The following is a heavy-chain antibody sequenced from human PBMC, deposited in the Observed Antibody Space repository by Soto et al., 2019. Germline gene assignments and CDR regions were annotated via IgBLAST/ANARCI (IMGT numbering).Heavy chain of an antibody. CDR1: GGSFSGFF. CDR3: ARAAVAAGGPFDK. D-gene: IGHD2-15*01. V-gene: IGHV4-34*01. CDR2: ANHGGST. J-gene: IGHJ4*02. Sequence: PSETLSLTCAVSGGSFSGFFWGWIRQPPGKGLEWIGEANHGGSTNYNPSLKSRVTISSDTSKNHFSLTLRSVTAADTAVYYCARAAVAAGGPFDKWGQGALVTVSS.